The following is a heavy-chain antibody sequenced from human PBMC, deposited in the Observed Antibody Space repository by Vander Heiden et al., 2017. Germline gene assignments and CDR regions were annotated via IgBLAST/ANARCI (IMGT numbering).Heavy chain of an antibody. CDR3: ARDLSLAWFYY. V-gene: IGHV4-39*02. CDR2: MSYSGTT. D-gene: IGHD3-9*01. CDR1: GGSISTTTHS. J-gene: IGHJ4*02. Sequence: QLQLQESGPGLVKPSETLSLTCTVSGGSISTTTHSWGWIRQPPGKGLEWIGTMSYSGTTYYNPSLKSRVTISIDTSKNHFSLNLNSVTAADTAVYYCARDLSLAWFYYWGQGTLVTVSS.